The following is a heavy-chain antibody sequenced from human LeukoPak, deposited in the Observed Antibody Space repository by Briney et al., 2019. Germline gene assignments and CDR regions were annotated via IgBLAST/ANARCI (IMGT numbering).Heavy chain of an antibody. CDR1: GGSIRSSRYY. CDR2: IYYSGST. V-gene: IGHV4-39*01. CDR3: ARRLAGTEDY. D-gene: IGHD6-13*01. Sequence: SETLSLTXTVSGGSIRSSRYYWGWIRQPPGKGLEWIGSIYYSGSTYYNPSLKSRVTISVDTSKNQFSLKLSSVTAADTAVYYCARRLAGTEDYWGQGTLVTVSS. J-gene: IGHJ4*02.